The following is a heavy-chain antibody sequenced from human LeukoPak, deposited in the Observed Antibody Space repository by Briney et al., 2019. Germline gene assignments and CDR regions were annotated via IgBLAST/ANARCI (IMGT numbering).Heavy chain of an antibody. CDR3: ARGKTSQNIVTRKTYNWFDP. J-gene: IGHJ5*02. CDR1: GFTFSSYN. D-gene: IGHD2/OR15-2a*01. CDR2: VSSTSNYI. V-gene: IGHV3-21*01. Sequence: GGSLRLSCAASGFTFSSYNMNWVRQAPGKGLEWVSSVSSTSNYIYYADSVKGRFTISRDNAKNSLYLQMKSLRAEDTAVYYCARGKTSQNIVTRKTYNWFDPWGQGTLVTVSS.